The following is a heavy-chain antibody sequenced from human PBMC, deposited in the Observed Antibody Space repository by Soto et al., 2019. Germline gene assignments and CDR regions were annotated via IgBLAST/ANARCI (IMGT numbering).Heavy chain of an antibody. Sequence: QVQLQESGPGLVKPSQTLSLTCTVSGGSISSGGYYWSWIRQHPGKGLEWIGYIYYSGSTYYNPSRESRVTISVDTSKNQFSLKLSSVTAADTAVYYCARCALYSSSWYYYYYGMDVWGQGTTVTVSS. J-gene: IGHJ6*02. D-gene: IGHD6-13*01. CDR1: GGSISSGGYY. V-gene: IGHV4-31*03. CDR2: IYYSGST. CDR3: ARCALYSSSWYYYYYGMDV.